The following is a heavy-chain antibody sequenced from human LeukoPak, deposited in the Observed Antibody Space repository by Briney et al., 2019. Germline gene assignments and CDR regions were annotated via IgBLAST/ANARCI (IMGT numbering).Heavy chain of an antibody. D-gene: IGHD6-6*01. CDR1: GFTFSIYS. Sequence: PGGSLRLSCAASGFTFSIYSMNWVRQAPGKGLEWVANIREDESEKFYVGSVKGRFTTSRDNSKNTLYVQMNSLRAEDTAVYYCARAWVPESSSPGWFDPWGQGTLVTVSS. J-gene: IGHJ5*02. CDR2: IREDESEK. V-gene: IGHV3-7*01. CDR3: ARAWVPESSSPGWFDP.